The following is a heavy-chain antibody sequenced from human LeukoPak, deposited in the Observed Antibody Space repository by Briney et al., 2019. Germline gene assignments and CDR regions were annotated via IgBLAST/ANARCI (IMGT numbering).Heavy chain of an antibody. CDR1: GFTFSSYS. CDR2: ISSSSSTI. D-gene: IGHD3-22*01. CDR3: ARGYYYDSSGYYSY. Sequence: GGSLRLSCAASGFTFSSYSMNWVRQAPGKGLEWVSYISSSSSTIYYADSVKGRFTISRDNAKNSLYLQMNSLRAEDTAVYYCARGYYYDSSGYYSYWGQGTLVTVSS. J-gene: IGHJ4*02. V-gene: IGHV3-48*01.